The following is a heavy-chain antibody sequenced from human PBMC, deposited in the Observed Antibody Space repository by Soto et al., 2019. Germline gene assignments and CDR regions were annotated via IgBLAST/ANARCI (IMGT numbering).Heavy chain of an antibody. D-gene: IGHD1-7*01. CDR3: AKELELELPAFDY. V-gene: IGHV3-9*01. CDR1: GFTFDDYA. J-gene: IGHJ4*02. CDR2: INWNGNKI. Sequence: GGSLRLSCAASGFTFDDYAMHWVRQAPGKGLEWVSRINWNGNKIGYADSVKGRFTISRDNAKNSLYLQMNSLRPEDTALYYCAKELELELPAFDYWGQGTVVTVSS.